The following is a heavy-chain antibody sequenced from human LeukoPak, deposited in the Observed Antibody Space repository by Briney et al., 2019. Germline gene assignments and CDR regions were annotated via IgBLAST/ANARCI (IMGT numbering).Heavy chain of an antibody. CDR3: ARHPHPIRWLRSGWFDP. CDR2: IYYSGST. CDR1: GGSISSSSSY. V-gene: IGHV4-39*01. J-gene: IGHJ5*02. Sequence: SETLSLTCTVSGGSISSSSSYWGWIRQPPGKGLEWIGSIYYSGSTYYNPSLKSRVTISVDTSKNQFSLKLSSVTAADTAVYYCARHPHPIRWLRSGWFDPWGQGTLVTVSS. D-gene: IGHD5-12*01.